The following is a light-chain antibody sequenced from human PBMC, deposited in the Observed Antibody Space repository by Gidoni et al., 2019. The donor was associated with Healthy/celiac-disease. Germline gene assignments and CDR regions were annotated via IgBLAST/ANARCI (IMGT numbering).Light chain of an antibody. CDR3: QQYDNRPYT. Sequence: DIQMTQSPSSLSASVGDRVTITCQASQDISNYLNWYQQKPGKAPKLLIYDASNLETGVPSRLSGSGSGTDFTFTISSLQTEDIATYYCQQYDNRPYTFGQGTKREIK. J-gene: IGKJ2*01. CDR2: DAS. CDR1: QDISNY. V-gene: IGKV1-33*01.